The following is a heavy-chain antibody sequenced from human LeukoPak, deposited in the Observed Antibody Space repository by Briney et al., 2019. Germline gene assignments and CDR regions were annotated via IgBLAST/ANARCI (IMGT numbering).Heavy chain of an antibody. V-gene: IGHV1-2*02. CDR3: ARTRIGEAFDI. CDR1: GYTFTGYF. CDR2: INPNSGGT. J-gene: IGHJ3*02. D-gene: IGHD3-3*02. Sequence: ASVKVSCKASGYTFTGYFMHWVRQAPGQGLEWMGWINPNSGGTDSAQRSQGRVTLTRDTSISTAYMELSRLRSDDTAIYYCARTRIGEAFDIWGHGTMVTVSS.